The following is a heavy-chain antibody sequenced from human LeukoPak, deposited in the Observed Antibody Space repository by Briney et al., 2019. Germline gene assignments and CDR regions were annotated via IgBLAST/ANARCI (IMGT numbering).Heavy chain of an antibody. V-gene: IGHV1-69*04. CDR2: IIPILGIA. Sequence: SVKVSCKASGGTFSSYAISWARQAPGQGLEWMGRIIPILGIANYAQKFQGRVTITADTSTSTAYMELSSLRSEDTAVYYCAREAGYCSGGSCYGMDVWGQGTTVTVSS. CDR1: GGTFSSYA. D-gene: IGHD2-15*01. J-gene: IGHJ6*02. CDR3: AREAGYCSGGSCYGMDV.